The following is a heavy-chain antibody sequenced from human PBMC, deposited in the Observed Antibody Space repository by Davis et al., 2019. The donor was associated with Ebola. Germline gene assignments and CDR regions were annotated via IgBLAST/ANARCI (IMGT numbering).Heavy chain of an antibody. D-gene: IGHD2-2*01. Sequence: GESLKISCAASGFTVSNSVITWVRQAPGKGLQWVSGMDVTGVNKQYADSVKGRFTISRDTSKNTLYLQMNSLRADDTAVYYCAKDPYCISSSCPRDCWGQGTLVTVSS. CDR3: AKDPYCISSSCPRDC. V-gene: IGHV3-23*01. CDR2: MDVTGVNK. CDR1: GFTVSNSV. J-gene: IGHJ4*02.